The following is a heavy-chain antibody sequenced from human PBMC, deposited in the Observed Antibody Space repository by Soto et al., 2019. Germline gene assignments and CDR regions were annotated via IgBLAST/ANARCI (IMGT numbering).Heavy chain of an antibody. Sequence: QVQLVQSGTEVKKPGASVKVSCKASGYTFTSYYMQWVRQAPGQGLEWMGVTNPSGGSTNYAQRFQGRVTMPRDTSTSTVYMELSSLRSEDTAVYYCARLTGTSSGDYWGQGTLVTVSS. CDR2: TNPSGGST. CDR3: ARLTGTSSGDY. CDR1: GYTFTSYY. V-gene: IGHV1-46*01. D-gene: IGHD1-1*01. J-gene: IGHJ4*02.